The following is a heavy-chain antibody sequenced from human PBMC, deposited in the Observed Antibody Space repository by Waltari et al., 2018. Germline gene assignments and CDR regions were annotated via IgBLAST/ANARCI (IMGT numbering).Heavy chain of an antibody. CDR2: IWYDGSNK. D-gene: IGHD3-10*01. V-gene: IGHV3-33*01. Sequence: QVQLVESGGGVVQPGRSLRLSCAASGITFTSYGMPWVRQRPGKGLEWVAVIWYDGSNKYDADSVKGRFTISRDNSKNTLYLQMNSLRAEDTAVYYCARDQDYYYGSGILDYWGQGTLVTVSS. CDR1: GITFTSYG. CDR3: ARDQDYYYGSGILDY. J-gene: IGHJ4*02.